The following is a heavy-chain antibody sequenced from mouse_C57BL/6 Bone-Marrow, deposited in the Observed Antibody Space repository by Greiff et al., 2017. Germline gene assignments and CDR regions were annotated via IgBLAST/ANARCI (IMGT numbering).Heavy chain of an antibody. CDR1: GYTFTDYY. CDR2: IYPGSGNT. Sequence: VQLLQSGAELVRPGASVKLSCTASGYTFTDYYINWVSQTPGQGLEWIARIYPGSGNTYYNETFKGKATLAAEKSSITAYMQLSSLTSEDSAVYFCARGDYYGLFDYWGQGTTLTVSS. J-gene: IGHJ2*01. V-gene: IGHV1-76*01. CDR3: ARGDYYGLFDY. D-gene: IGHD1-2*01.